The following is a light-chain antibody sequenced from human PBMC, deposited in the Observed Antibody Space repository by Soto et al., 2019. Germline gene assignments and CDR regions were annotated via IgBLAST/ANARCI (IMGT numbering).Light chain of an antibody. J-gene: IGKJ2*01. Sequence: DIQMTQSPSSVSAYVGDRVTITCRASQGISSWLAWYQQKPGQAPKLLIYAASSLHSGVPYRFSGSGSGTDGTLSISRLQPEDCATHYCQQANSFPYTFGQGTKLEIK. CDR2: AAS. V-gene: IGKV1-12*01. CDR3: QQANSFPYT. CDR1: QGISSW.